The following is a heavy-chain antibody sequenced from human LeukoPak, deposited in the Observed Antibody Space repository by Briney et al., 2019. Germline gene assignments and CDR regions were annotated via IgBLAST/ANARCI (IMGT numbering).Heavy chain of an antibody. J-gene: IGHJ3*02. V-gene: IGHV1-18*01. Sequence: GASVKVSCKASGYTFTSYGISWVRQAPGQGLEWMGWISAYNGNTNYAQKLQGRVTMTTDTSTSTAYMELRSLRSDDTAVYYCARGYGDIVVVVAATGHDAFDIWGQGTMVTVSS. CDR1: GYTFTSYG. CDR2: ISAYNGNT. CDR3: ARGYGDIVVVVAATGHDAFDI. D-gene: IGHD2-15*01.